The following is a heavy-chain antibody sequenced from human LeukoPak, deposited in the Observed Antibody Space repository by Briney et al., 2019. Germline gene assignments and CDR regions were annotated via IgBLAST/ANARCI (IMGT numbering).Heavy chain of an antibody. V-gene: IGHV3-30-3*01. D-gene: IGHD2-15*01. Sequence: GGSLRLSCAASGFTFSSYAMHWVRQAPGKGLEWVAVISYDGSNKYYADSVKGRFTISRDNSKNTLYLQMNSLRAEDTAVYYCARVRPNKYCSGGSCYQTGGMDVRGQGTTVTVSS. CDR3: ARVRPNKYCSGGSCYQTGGMDV. J-gene: IGHJ6*02. CDR2: ISYDGSNK. CDR1: GFTFSSYA.